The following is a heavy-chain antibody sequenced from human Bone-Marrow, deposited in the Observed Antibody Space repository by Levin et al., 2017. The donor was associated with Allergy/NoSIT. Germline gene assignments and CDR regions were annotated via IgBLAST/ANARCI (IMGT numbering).Heavy chain of an antibody. Sequence: SETLSLTCTVSGGSISSGGHYWSWIRQPPGKGLEWIGYIYYSGSTYYNPSLKSRLTISVDTSNNQFSLNLSSVTAADTAVYYCARDLIVVVPAGLTPSYYHGLDVWGQGTTVTVSS. D-gene: IGHD2-2*01. J-gene: IGHJ6*02. V-gene: IGHV4-31*03. CDR2: IYYSGST. CDR3: ARDLIVVVPAGLTPSYYHGLDV. CDR1: GGSISSGGHY.